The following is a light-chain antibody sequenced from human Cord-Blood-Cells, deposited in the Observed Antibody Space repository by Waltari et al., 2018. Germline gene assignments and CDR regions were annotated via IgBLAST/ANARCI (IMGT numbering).Light chain of an antibody. CDR2: DAS. V-gene: IGKV3-11*01. CDR1: QSVSSY. Sequence: DIVLTPFPATLSVSPGEVATPSCRASQSVSSYLAWYQQKPGQAPRLLIYDASNRATGIPARFSGSGSGTDFTLTISSLEPEDFAVYYCQQRSNWPPITFGQGTRLEIK. CDR3: QQRSNWPPIT. J-gene: IGKJ5*01.